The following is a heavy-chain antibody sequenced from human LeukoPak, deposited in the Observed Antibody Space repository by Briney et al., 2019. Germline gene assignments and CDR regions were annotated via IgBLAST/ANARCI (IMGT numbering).Heavy chain of an antibody. CDR1: GFIFSTYG. Sequence: GGSLRLSCTASGFIFSTYGMHWVRQAPGKGLEWVAVISYDGSNKYYADSVKGRFTISRDNSKNTLYLQMNSLRAEDTAVYYCAKSPHCSSTSCRPGYFDLWGRGTLVTVSS. D-gene: IGHD2-2*01. J-gene: IGHJ2*01. CDR2: ISYDGSNK. CDR3: AKSPHCSSTSCRPGYFDL. V-gene: IGHV3-30*18.